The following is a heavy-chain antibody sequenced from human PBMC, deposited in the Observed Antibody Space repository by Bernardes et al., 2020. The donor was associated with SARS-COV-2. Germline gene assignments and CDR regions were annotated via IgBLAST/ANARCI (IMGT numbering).Heavy chain of an antibody. CDR3: TRAGSYRHDY. V-gene: IGHV3-74*01. CDR2: ISTDGNSI. CDR1: GFTFSNYW. Sequence: GSLILSCAASGFTFSNYWMHWVRQAPGEGLVWVSRISTDGNSISYADFVKGRFTISRDNAKNTLYLQLNSLRVDDTAVYYCTRAGSYRHDYWGQGTLVTVSS. D-gene: IGHD1-26*01. J-gene: IGHJ4*02.